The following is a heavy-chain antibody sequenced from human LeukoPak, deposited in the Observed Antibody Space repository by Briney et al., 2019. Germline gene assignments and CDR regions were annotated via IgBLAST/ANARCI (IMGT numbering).Heavy chain of an antibody. V-gene: IGHV4-34*01. CDR3: ARVAGSWYFHYYFDY. D-gene: IGHD6-13*01. CDR2: INHSGST. CDR1: GGSFSGYY. Sequence: SETLSLTCAVYGGSFSGYYWSWIRQPPGKVLEWIGEINHSGSTNYNPSLKSRVTISVDTSKNQFSLKLSSVTAADTAVYYCARVAGSWYFHYYFDYWGQGTLVTVSS. J-gene: IGHJ4*02.